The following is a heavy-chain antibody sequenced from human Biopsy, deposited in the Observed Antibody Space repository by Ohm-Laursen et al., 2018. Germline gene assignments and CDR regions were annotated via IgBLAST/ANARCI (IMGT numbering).Heavy chain of an antibody. CDR3: ARGSNEYGGLYFPH. V-gene: IGHV4-59*11. Sequence: TLSLTCTVSGGSFTGHYWTWIRQPPGKGLEWIGHISHTGYTSYKSSLKSRVTISLDTSRKHFSLRLTPLAAADTAVYYCARGSNEYGGLYFPHWGQGTLVTVSS. CDR1: GGSFTGHY. J-gene: IGHJ1*01. CDR2: ISHTGYT. D-gene: IGHD4-23*01.